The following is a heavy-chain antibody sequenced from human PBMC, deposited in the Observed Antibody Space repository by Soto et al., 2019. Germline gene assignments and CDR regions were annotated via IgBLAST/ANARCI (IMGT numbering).Heavy chain of an antibody. CDR3: ARERPDGARLDP. V-gene: IGHV4-30-4*01. Sequence: SETLSLTCTVSGGSISSGDYYWSWIRQPPGKGLEWIGYIYYSGSTYYSPSLKSRVTISVDTSKNQFSLKLSSVTAADTAVYYCARERPDGARLDPWGQGTLVTVPQ. D-gene: IGHD6-6*01. J-gene: IGHJ5*02. CDR1: GGSISSGDYY. CDR2: IYYSGST.